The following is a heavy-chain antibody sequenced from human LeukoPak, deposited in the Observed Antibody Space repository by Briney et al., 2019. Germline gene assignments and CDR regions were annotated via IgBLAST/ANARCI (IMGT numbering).Heavy chain of an antibody. CDR2: ISYDGSNK. V-gene: IGHV3-30*18. CDR3: AKGQISEYAYQLNFDY. Sequence: GRSLRLSCAASGFTFSSYGMHWVRQAPGKGLEWGAGISYDGSNKYYADSVKGRFTISRDNSKNTLYLQMNSLRAEDTAVYYCAKGQISEYAYQLNFDYWGQGTLVTVSS. D-gene: IGHD2-2*01. J-gene: IGHJ4*02. CDR1: GFTFSSYG.